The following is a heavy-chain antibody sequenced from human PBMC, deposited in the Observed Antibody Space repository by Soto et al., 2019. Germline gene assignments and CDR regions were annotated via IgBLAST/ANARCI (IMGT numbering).Heavy chain of an antibody. Sequence: PSETLSLTCTVSGGSINSYYWSWIRQPPGKGLEWIGYVYYSGSTYYNPSLKSRVTISVDTSKNQFSLKLSSVTAADTAVYYCARDLRVKGRDYADYLGYGGEVWGKWTTVTVS. J-gene: IGHJ6*04. CDR2: VYYSGST. D-gene: IGHD4-17*01. CDR3: ARDLRVKGRDYADYLGYGGEV. V-gene: IGHV4-59*01. CDR1: GGSINSYY.